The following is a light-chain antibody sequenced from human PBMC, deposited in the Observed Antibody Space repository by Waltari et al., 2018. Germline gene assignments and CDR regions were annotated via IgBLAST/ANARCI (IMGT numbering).Light chain of an antibody. Sequence: QSALTQPRSVSGSPGQSVTISCTGTSSDVGGYNFVSWYQQHPGKVPKLVVYDVHKRASGVPDGFSGSKSGNTASLTSSGLQAEDEADYYCCSYACYYTIWVFGGGTKLTVL. CDR3: CSYACYYTIWV. CDR2: DVH. V-gene: IGLV2-11*01. CDR1: SSDVGGYNF. J-gene: IGLJ3*02.